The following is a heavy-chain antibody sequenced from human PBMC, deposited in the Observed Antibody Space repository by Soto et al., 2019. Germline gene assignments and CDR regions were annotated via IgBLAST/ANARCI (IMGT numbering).Heavy chain of an antibody. J-gene: IGHJ3*02. Sequence: QVQLVQSGAEVKKPGASVKVSCKASGYTFTGYYMHWVRQAPGQGLERMGWINPNSGGTNYAQKFQGRVTMTRDTSISTAYMELSRLRSHDTAVYYCARDRIKLWFRTRPRDAFDIWGQGTMVTVSS. D-gene: IGHD5-18*01. CDR3: ARDRIKLWFRTRPRDAFDI. CDR2: INPNSGGT. CDR1: GYTFTGYY. V-gene: IGHV1-2*02.